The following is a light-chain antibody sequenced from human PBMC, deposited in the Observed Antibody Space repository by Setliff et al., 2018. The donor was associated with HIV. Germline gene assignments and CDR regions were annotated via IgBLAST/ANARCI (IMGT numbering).Light chain of an antibody. CDR2: KAS. CDR1: QSISSW. J-gene: IGKJ1*01. V-gene: IGKV1-5*03. CDR3: QQYNTYRT. Sequence: DIQMTQSPSTLSASVGDRVTITCRASQSISSWLAWYQQKPGKAPKPLIYKASILESGVPSRFSGSGSGTEFTLTISSLQPDDFATYYCQQYNTYRTFGQGTKVDIK.